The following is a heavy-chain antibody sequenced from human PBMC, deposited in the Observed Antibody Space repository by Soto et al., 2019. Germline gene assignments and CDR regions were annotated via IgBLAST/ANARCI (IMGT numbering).Heavy chain of an antibody. CDR2: ISSDGSVK. V-gene: IGHV3-30*03. D-gene: IGHD2-8*02. Sequence: QVQMAESGGGVGQPGRSLRLSCAASGFTFSRYGMHWVRQAPGKGLEWVAVISSDGSVKFYADSVKGRFTISRDNSKSAQYLQMDSLRVEDTAAYYCTGEVASGYWGQGTLVTVSS. J-gene: IGHJ4*02. CDR3: TGEVASGY. CDR1: GFTFSRYG.